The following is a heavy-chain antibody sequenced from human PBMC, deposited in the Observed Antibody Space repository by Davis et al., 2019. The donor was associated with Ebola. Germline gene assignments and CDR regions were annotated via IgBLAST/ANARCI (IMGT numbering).Heavy chain of an antibody. CDR3: ARPLRD. CDR2: SYNSGNA. V-gene: IGHV4-30-4*01. Sequence: MPSETLSLTCTVSGGSISSGDYFWSWIRQPPGKGLEWIGYSYNSGNAYYNPSLKSRLTISVDTSKNQLFLKLTSVTAADTAVYYCARPLRDWGQGTLVIVSS. CDR1: GGSISSGDYF. J-gene: IGHJ4*02.